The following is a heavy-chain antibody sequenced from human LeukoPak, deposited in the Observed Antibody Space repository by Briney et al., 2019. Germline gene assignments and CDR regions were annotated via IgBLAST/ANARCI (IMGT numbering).Heavy chain of an antibody. J-gene: IGHJ4*02. CDR2: TAGSGISK. Sequence: GGSLRLSCVASGFTFNNYSMSWVRQAPGRGLEWASSTAGSGISKDYADSVKGRFTISKDKSKNTLYLQMDNLRAEDTGVYFCARLPTFYYDSSGYHYDYWGQGTLVTVSS. CDR3: ARLPTFYYDSSGYHYDY. D-gene: IGHD3-22*01. CDR1: GFTFNNYS. V-gene: IGHV3-23*01.